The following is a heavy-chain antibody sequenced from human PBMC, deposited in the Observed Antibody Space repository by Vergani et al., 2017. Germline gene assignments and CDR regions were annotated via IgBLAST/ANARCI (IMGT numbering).Heavy chain of an antibody. D-gene: IGHD1-1*01. CDR1: GFTSSYYG. J-gene: IGHJ1*01. V-gene: IGHV3-30*03. CDR3: ATKSCCTPGCQIGYFRE. Sequence: QVSLVESGGGVVQPGRSLRLSCVVSGFTSSYYGMHWVRQAPGKGLEWVAVISYDGTQKYYADSVKGRFTISRDNSKSTLYLQMNSLRTEDTAVYYCATKSCCTPGCQIGYFREWGQGTLVTVSS. CDR2: ISYDGTQK.